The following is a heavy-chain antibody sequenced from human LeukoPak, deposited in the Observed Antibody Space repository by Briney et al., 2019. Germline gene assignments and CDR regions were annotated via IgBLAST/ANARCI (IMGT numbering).Heavy chain of an antibody. CDR3: AKAYYDILTGPRN. V-gene: IGHV3-23*01. Sequence: ETLSLTCAVYGESLNSYYWSWIRQPPGKGLEWVSAISGSGGSTYYADSVKGRFTISRDNSKNTLYLQMNSLRAEDTAVYYCAKAYYDILTGPRNWGQGALVTVSS. CDR1: GESLNSYY. D-gene: IGHD3-9*01. J-gene: IGHJ4*02. CDR2: ISGSGGST.